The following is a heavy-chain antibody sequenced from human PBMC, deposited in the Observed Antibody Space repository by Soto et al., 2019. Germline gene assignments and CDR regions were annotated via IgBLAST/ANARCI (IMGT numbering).Heavy chain of an antibody. Sequence: QAGGSLRLSCAASGFTFSSYAMSWVRQAPGKGLEWVSAISGSGGSTYYADSVKGRFTISRDNSKNTLYLQMNSLRAEDTAVYYCEKDTGRSWYFLNDHWGQGTLVTVSS. V-gene: IGHV3-23*01. D-gene: IGHD6-13*01. CDR1: GFTFSSYA. J-gene: IGHJ4*02. CDR3: EKDTGRSWYFLNDH. CDR2: ISGSGGST.